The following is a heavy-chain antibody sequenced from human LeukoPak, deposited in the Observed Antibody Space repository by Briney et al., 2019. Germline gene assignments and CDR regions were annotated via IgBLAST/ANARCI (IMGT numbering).Heavy chain of an antibody. J-gene: IGHJ4*02. CDR2: INTNTGNA. V-gene: IGHV7-4-1*02. CDR3: ARDEGQYSPEYYCYY. Sequence: EASVKVSCKASGYTFTDYVMNRVRQAAGQGVEGMGWINTNTGNATYVRGFTGRVVFSLDTSVSTAYLQISRLQGEHMTGSYFARDEGQYSPEYYCYYWGQRTLVAVSS. CDR1: GYTFTDYV. D-gene: IGHD2-21*01.